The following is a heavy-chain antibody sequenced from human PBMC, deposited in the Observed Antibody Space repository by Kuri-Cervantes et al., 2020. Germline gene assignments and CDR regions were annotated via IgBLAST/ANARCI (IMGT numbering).Heavy chain of an antibody. D-gene: IGHD6-13*01. V-gene: IGHV3-23*01. CDR2: VSGPGTST. Sequence: GESLKISCAASGFTFSSYSMSWVRQAPGKGLEWVSAVSGPGTSTFYTDSVKGRFTISRDNSKDTLYLQMNSLRAEDTAVYYCALSSSSWGLNYYYYMDVWGKGTTVTVSS. J-gene: IGHJ6*03. CDR3: ALSSSSWGLNYYYYMDV. CDR1: GFTFSSYS.